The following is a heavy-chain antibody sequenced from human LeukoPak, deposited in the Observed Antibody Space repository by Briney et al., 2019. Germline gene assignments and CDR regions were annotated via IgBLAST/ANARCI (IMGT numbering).Heavy chain of an antibody. Sequence: HSGGSLRLSCASSGFPFSRYDMSWVRQAPGKGLEWVSSISGSGGSTNYADSVKGRFTISRDDSKSTLYLQMSSLGAEDTALYYCAKEAVAGLVDYWGQGTLVTVSS. CDR2: ISGSGGST. J-gene: IGHJ4*02. V-gene: IGHV3-23*01. CDR3: AKEAVAGLVDY. D-gene: IGHD6-19*01. CDR1: GFPFSRYD.